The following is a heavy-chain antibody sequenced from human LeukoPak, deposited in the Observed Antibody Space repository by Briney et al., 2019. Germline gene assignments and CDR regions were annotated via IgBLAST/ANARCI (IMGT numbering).Heavy chain of an antibody. CDR3: TTESGYSYGYSPFYYDSSGFDY. D-gene: IGHD3-22*01. J-gene: IGHJ4*02. CDR1: GFTFSNAW. CDR2: IKSKTDGGTT. Sequence: GGSLRLSCAASGFTFSNAWMSWVRQAPGKGLEWVGRIKSKTDGGTTDYAAPVKGRFTISRDDSKNTLYLQMNSLKTEDTAVYYCTTESGYSYGYSPFYYDSSGFDYWGQGTLVTVSS. V-gene: IGHV3-15*01.